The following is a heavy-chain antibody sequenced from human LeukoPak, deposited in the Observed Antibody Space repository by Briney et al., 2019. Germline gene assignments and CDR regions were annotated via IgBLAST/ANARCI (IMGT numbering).Heavy chain of an antibody. Sequence: RPSETLSLTCAVSGYSISSGYYWGWIRQPPGKGLEWIGSIYPSGSTYYNPSLKSRVTISVDTSKNQFSLKLSSVTAADTAVYYCARDGLVPAAMYTDYFDYWGQGTLVTVSS. D-gene: IGHD2-2*01. CDR1: GYSISSGYY. J-gene: IGHJ4*02. CDR2: IYPSGST. CDR3: ARDGLVPAAMYTDYFDY. V-gene: IGHV4-38-2*02.